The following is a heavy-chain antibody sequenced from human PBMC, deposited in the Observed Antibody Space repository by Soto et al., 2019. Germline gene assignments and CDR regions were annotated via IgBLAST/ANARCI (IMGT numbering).Heavy chain of an antibody. J-gene: IGHJ6*02. Sequence: GGSLRLSCAASGFTFSSYAMHWVRQAPGKGLEWVAVISYDGSNKYYADSVKGRFTISRDNSKNTLYLQMNSLRAEDTAVYYCARISVGMVYAIENYYYGMDVWGQGTTVTVSS. V-gene: IGHV3-30-3*01. CDR1: GFTFSSYA. D-gene: IGHD2-8*01. CDR2: ISYDGSNK. CDR3: ARISVGMVYAIENYYYGMDV.